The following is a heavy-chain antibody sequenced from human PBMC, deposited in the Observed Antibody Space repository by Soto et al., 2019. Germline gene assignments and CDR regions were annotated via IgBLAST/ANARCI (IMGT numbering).Heavy chain of an antibody. D-gene: IGHD7-27*01. CDR2: ISGTGGKT. CDR1: GFTFGNYV. V-gene: IGHV3-23*01. Sequence: EVQLLESGGTLVERGGSLRLSCAGSGFTFGNYVMTWGRQAPGKGLGWFSAISGTGGKTQYVDCVKGRFVISRDNSKNILYLQMNSLRVEDTAVYFCAKDPFLNWGFNYFEDWGRGTLVTVSS. J-gene: IGHJ4*02. CDR3: AKDPFLNWGFNYFED.